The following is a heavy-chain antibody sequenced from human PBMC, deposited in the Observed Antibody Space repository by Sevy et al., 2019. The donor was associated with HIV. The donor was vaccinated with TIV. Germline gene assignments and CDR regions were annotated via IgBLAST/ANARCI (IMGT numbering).Heavy chain of an antibody. CDR1: GFTVNSNY. Sequence: GGSLRLSCAASGFTVNSNYMPWVRQAPGKGLEGVSVIHSDDTTYHADSVKDRFNISRDNFKNTLYLHRSSLRAEDTAVYYCARGKSGYGYALNYWGQGTLVTVSS. CDR3: ARGKSGYGYALNY. D-gene: IGHD5-18*01. J-gene: IGHJ4*02. CDR2: IHSDDTT. V-gene: IGHV3-66*01.